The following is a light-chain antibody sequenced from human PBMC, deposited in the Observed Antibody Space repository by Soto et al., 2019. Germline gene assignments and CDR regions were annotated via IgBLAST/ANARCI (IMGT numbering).Light chain of an antibody. CDR3: QQYNNWPGT. V-gene: IGKV3-15*01. CDR1: QSVSSN. Sequence: TQSSATLSFSPGARPTLSCTPSQSVSSNLAWYQHNPGQAPRLLISGASTRAAGIPARFSGSGSGTEFTLTIGSLQSEDCALYYSQQYNNWPGTLGQRTNVGIK. J-gene: IGKJ1*01. CDR2: GAS.